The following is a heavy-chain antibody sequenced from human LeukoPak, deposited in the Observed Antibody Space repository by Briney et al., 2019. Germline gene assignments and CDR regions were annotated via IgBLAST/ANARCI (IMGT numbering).Heavy chain of an antibody. CDR2: INTNTGNP. V-gene: IGHV7-4-1*02. CDR3: AREHDKDYYDSTDY. J-gene: IGHJ4*02. CDR1: GYTFTGYA. D-gene: IGHD3-22*01. Sequence: ASVKVSCKASGYTFTGYAMNWVRQAPGQGLEWMGWINTNTGNPTYAQGFTGRFVFSLDTSVSTAYLQISSLKAEDTAVYYCAREHDKDYYDSTDYWGQGTLVTVSS.